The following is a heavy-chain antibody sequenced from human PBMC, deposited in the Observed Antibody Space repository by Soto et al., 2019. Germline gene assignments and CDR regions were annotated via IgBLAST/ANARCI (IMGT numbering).Heavy chain of an antibody. D-gene: IGHD3-16*01. J-gene: IGHJ4*02. Sequence: GGSLRLSCAASGFTFSSYAMSWVRQAPGKGLEWVSAISGSGGSTYYADSVKGRFTISRDNSKNTLYLQMNSLRAEDTAVYYCAKVTYYDYIWGSYAALFFDYWGQGTLVTVSS. CDR2: ISGSGGST. CDR1: GFTFSSYA. V-gene: IGHV3-23*01. CDR3: AKVTYYDYIWGSYAALFFDY.